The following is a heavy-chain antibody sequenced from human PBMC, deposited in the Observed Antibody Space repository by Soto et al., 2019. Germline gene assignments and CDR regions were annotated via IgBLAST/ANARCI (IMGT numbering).Heavy chain of an antibody. Sequence: GGSPRLSCAASGFTVGSDYMSWARLALGKGLEWVSVICSGGSTYYADSVKGRFTISRDNSKNTLYLQMNSLRAEDTAVYYCANYYDILTGFDFDRWGQRTLVTVSS. CDR2: ICSGGST. CDR3: ANYYDILTGFDFDR. D-gene: IGHD3-9*01. J-gene: IGHJ5*02. CDR1: GFTVGSDY. V-gene: IGHV3-53*01.